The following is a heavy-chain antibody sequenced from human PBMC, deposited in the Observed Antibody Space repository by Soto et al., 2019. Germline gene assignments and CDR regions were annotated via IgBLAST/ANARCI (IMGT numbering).Heavy chain of an antibody. CDR1: GGSISSYY. Sequence: QVQLQESGPGLVKPSETLSLTCTVSGGSISSYYWSWIRQPPGNGLEWIGYIYYSGSTNYNPSLKSRVTISVDTSKNQFSLKLSSVTAAYTAVYYCARESPWIKRGMDVWGQGTTVTVSS. J-gene: IGHJ6*02. V-gene: IGHV4-59*01. CDR2: IYYSGST. CDR3: ARESPWIKRGMDV. D-gene: IGHD5-12*01.